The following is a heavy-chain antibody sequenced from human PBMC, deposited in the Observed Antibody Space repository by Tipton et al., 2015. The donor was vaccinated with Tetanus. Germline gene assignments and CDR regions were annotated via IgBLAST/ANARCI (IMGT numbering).Heavy chain of an antibody. D-gene: IGHD2-15*01. Sequence: SLRLSCAASGFIFSSYGIHWVRQAPGKGLEWVAVSWYDGTDQYYADSVKGRFTLSRDNSTNTLYLEMNSLRAEDTALYYCAREADCSGGSCFSGDFDNWGQGTQVTVSS. CDR2: SWYDGTDQ. CDR1: GFIFSSYG. V-gene: IGHV3-33*01. CDR3: AREADCSGGSCFSGDFDN. J-gene: IGHJ4*02.